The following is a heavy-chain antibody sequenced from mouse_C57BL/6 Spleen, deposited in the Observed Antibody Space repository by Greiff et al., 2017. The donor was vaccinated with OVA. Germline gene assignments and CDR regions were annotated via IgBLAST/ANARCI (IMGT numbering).Heavy chain of an antibody. CDR2: IHPNSGST. V-gene: IGHV1-64*01. CDR1: GYTFTSYW. J-gene: IGHJ3*01. CDR3: ARYYYGSSWGFAY. Sequence: VQLQQPGAELVKPGASVKLSCKASGYTFTSYWMHWVKQRPGQGLEWIGMIHPNSGSTNYNEKFKSKATLTVDKSSSTAYMQLSSLTSEDSAVYYCARYYYGSSWGFAYWGQGTLVTVSA. D-gene: IGHD1-1*01.